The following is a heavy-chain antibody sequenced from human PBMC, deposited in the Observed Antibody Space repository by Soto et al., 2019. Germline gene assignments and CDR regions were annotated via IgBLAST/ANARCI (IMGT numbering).Heavy chain of an antibody. Sequence: QVQLVESGGGLVKPGGSLRLSCAASGFTFSDYYMNWIRQAPGKGLEWVSYITNSGSTIHYADSVKGRFTISRDNAKNSLYPHMNSLRAEDTAVYNCARDQNYDFWSGQFYYYGLDVWGQGTTVTVSS. V-gene: IGHV3-11*01. CDR1: GFTFSDYY. D-gene: IGHD3-3*01. CDR2: ITNSGSTI. CDR3: ARDQNYDFWSGQFYYYGLDV. J-gene: IGHJ6*02.